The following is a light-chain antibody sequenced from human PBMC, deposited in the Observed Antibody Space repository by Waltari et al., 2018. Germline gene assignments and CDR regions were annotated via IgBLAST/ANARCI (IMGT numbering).Light chain of an antibody. CDR3: QVWDSSSDHVV. J-gene: IGLJ2*01. CDR2: YND. Sequence: SYVLTQPPSVSVAPGKTASITCGGNNIGSKSVHWYQRKAGQAPELVIFYNDDRTSGIPERFSGSNSGNTATLTISRVEAGDEADYYCQVWDSSSDHVVFGGGTKLTVL. CDR1: NIGSKS. V-gene: IGLV3-21*04.